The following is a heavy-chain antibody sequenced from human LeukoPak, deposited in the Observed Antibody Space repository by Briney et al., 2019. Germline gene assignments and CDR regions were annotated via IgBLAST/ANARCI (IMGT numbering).Heavy chain of an antibody. CDR2: ISFDGNNE. D-gene: IGHD6-25*01. J-gene: IGHJ4*02. CDR3: ANIIRKYTSGYYYSDY. Sequence: GGSLRLSCAASEFTFSSYAMHWVRQAPGKGLEWVADISFDGNNEHYADSVKGRFTISRDNSKNTLYLQMNSLRAEDTAVYYCANIIRKYTSGYYYSDYWGQGTLVTVSS. V-gene: IGHV3-30-3*01. CDR1: EFTFSSYA.